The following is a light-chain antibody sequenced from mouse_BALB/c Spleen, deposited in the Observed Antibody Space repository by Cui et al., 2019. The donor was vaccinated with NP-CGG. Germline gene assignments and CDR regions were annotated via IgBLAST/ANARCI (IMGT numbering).Light chain of an antibody. CDR3: ALWYSNHWM. CDR2: GTN. V-gene: IGLV1*01. Sequence: QAVVTQESALPTSPGETVTLTCRSSSGAVTTSNYANWVQEKPDHLFTGLIGGTNNRAPGVPARFSGSLIGDKAALTITGAQTEDKAIYFCALWYSNHWMFGGGTKLTVL. CDR1: SGAVTTSNY. J-gene: IGLJ1*01.